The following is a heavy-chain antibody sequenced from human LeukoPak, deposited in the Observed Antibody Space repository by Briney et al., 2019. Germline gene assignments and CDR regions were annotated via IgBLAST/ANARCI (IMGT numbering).Heavy chain of an antibody. V-gene: IGHV4-59*01. CDR1: GGSITNYY. J-gene: IGHJ4*02. CDR2: IHYSGYT. CDR3: ARGIRGARLRFLEWLPQHFDY. Sequence: SETLSLTCTVSGGSITNYYWSWIRQPPGKGLEWTGYIHYSGYTEYTPSLKSRVTISLDTSKSRFSLKVTSVTAADTAVYYCARGIRGARLRFLEWLPQHFDYWGQGTLVTVSS. D-gene: IGHD3-3*01.